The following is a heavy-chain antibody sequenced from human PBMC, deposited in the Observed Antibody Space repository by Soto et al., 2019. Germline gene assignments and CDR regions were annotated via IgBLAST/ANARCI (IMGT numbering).Heavy chain of an antibody. Sequence: QVHLVESGGGVVQPGRSLRLSCAACGFTFSSYAMHLVRQAPGKGLEWVALISHDGGNHYYADSVKGRFTSYRDNSKNMVYLQINSLRVDDTAVYYCARDRAMVVVVPGYWGQGTLVTVSS. D-gene: IGHD5-18*01. V-gene: IGHV3-30-3*01. CDR3: ARDRAMVVVVPGY. CDR1: GFTFSSYA. J-gene: IGHJ4*02. CDR2: ISHDGGNH.